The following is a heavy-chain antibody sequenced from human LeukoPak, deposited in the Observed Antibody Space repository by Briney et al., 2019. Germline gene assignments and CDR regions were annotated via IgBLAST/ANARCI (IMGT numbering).Heavy chain of an antibody. CDR1: GGSLSTYY. CDR3: ARDILYYYDSSGYNWFDP. Sequence: PSETLSLTCSVSGGSLSTYYWSWIRQPPGKGLEWIGYIYFSGSTNYNPSLKSRVTISVDASKNQFSLKLSSVTAADTAVYYCARDILYYYDSSGYNWFDPWGQGTLVTVSS. D-gene: IGHD3-22*01. CDR2: IYFSGST. J-gene: IGHJ5*02. V-gene: IGHV4-59*12.